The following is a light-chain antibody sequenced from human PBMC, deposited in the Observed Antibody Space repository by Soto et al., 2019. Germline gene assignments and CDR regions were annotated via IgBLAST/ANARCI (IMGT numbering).Light chain of an antibody. CDR1: QIVTINS. Sequence: EVVLTQSPGTLSLSPGAIATLSCRASQIVTINSLAWYQHKPGQPPRLLIYAASTRASSIPDRFRGSGSRTDVTLTISRLQTEDCEQYYCKQYGDSPFTFGPGTIVDVK. CDR2: AAS. V-gene: IGKV3-20*01. CDR3: KQYGDSPFT. J-gene: IGKJ3*01.